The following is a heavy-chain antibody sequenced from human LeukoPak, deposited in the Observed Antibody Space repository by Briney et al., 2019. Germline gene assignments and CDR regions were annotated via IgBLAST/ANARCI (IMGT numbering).Heavy chain of an antibody. D-gene: IGHD1-26*01. CDR2: IKHDGSEK. J-gene: IGHJ2*01. V-gene: IGHV3-7*05. Sequence: GGSLRLSCAASGFTFSSYWMSWVRQPPGKGLEWVANIKHDGSEKYYVDSVKGRFSISRDYAKNSVYLQMNSLRAEDTAVYYCAKGNWGERLDWYFDLWGRGTLVTVSS. CDR3: AKGNWGERLDWYFDL. CDR1: GFTFSSYW.